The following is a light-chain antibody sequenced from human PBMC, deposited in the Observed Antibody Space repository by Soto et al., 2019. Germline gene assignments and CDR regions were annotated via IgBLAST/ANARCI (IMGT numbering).Light chain of an antibody. J-gene: IGKJ3*01. CDR2: AAS. CDR1: QSISSY. CDR3: QQSYSTPFT. V-gene: IGKV1-39*01. Sequence: DIQMTQSPSSLSASVGDRVTITCRASQSISSYLNWYQQKPGKAPKLLIYAASSLQSGVPSRFSGTGSGTDFAIKISSLQPEAFATYYCQQSYSTPFTFCPGTKVDIK.